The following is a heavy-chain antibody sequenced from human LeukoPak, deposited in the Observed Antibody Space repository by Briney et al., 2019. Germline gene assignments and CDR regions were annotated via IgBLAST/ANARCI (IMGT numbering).Heavy chain of an antibody. CDR2: IKQDGSEK. CDR3: ARARRYLGYCSGGSCCGYFDY. V-gene: IGHV3-7*01. CDR1: GFTFSSYA. D-gene: IGHD2-15*01. J-gene: IGHJ4*02. Sequence: GGSLRLSCAASGFTFSSYAMSWVRQAPGKGLEWVANIKQDGSEKYYVDSVKGRFTISRDNAKNSLYLQMNSLRAEDTAVYYCARARRYLGYCSGGSCCGYFDYWGQGTLVTVSS.